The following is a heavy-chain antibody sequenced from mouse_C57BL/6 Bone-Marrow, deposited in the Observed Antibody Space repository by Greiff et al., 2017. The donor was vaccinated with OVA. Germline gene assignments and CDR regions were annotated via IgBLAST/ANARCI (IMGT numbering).Heavy chain of an antibody. J-gene: IGHJ1*03. CDR2: IYPGDGDT. CDR1: GYAFSSSW. Sequence: QVQLQQSGPELVKPGASVKISCKASGYAFSSSWMNWVKQRPGKGLEWIGRIYPGDGDTNYNGKVKGKATLTADKSSSTAYMQLSSQTSQDSAVYYCARKRSYYYGSSTGYFDVWGTGTTVTVSS. CDR3: ARKRSYYYGSSTGYFDV. D-gene: IGHD1-1*01. V-gene: IGHV1-82*01.